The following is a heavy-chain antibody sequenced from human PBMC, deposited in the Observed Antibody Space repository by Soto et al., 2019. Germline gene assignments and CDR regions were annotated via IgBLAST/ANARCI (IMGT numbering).Heavy chain of an antibody. J-gene: IGHJ4*02. CDR3: ARAHRFGEFYFDS. CDR1: GYTFTGYY. V-gene: IGHV1-2*02. D-gene: IGHD3-10*01. Sequence: ASVKVSCKASGYTFTGYYIHWVRQAPGQGLEWMGWINPNSGGTYYLQKFQGRVTMTRDTSIRTAYMELRSLRSDDTAVYFCARAHRFGEFYFDSWGQGSPVTVSS. CDR2: INPNSGGT.